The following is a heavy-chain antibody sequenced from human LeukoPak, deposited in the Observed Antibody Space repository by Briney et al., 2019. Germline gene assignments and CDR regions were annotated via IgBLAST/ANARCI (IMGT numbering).Heavy chain of an antibody. CDR2: VSYDGSEK. D-gene: IGHD6-13*01. V-gene: IGHV3-30*07. CDR1: GFSFSISA. CDR3: AGKQMDSSSPFDY. J-gene: IGHJ4*02. Sequence: GRSLRLSCAASGFSFSISAMHWVRQAPGKGLQWVAVVSYDGSEKYYADSVKGRFTISRDNSKNTLYLQMNSLRPEDTAVYYCAGKQMDSSSPFDYWGQGTLVTVSS.